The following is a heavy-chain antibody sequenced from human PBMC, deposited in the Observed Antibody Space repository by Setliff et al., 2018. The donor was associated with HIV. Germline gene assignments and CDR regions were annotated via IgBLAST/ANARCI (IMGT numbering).Heavy chain of an antibody. J-gene: IGHJ6*02. CDR3: ARDGSGAPYYGMDV. CDR1: GFTVNSNY. CDR2: FYSNGKT. Sequence: GGSLRLSCAASGFTVNSNYINWVRQAPGKGLEWVSVFYSNGKTYYADSVRGRFTISRDNSQNTVSLQMNSLRVEDTAVHYCARDGSGAPYYGMDVWGQGTKVTVSS. V-gene: IGHV3-66*03. D-gene: IGHD6-19*01.